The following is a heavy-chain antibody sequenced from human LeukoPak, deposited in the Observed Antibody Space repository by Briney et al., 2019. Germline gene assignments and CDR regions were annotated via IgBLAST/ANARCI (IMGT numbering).Heavy chain of an antibody. D-gene: IGHD2-8*02. CDR1: GFTFSNHA. CDR3: AKDVWWSVS. Sequence: GGSLRLSCVATGFTFSNHAMTWVRQAPGKGLEWVSAISADAVDTFYAPSVKGRFTISRDNSKNTMYLQINSLRAEDTAIYYCAKDVWWSVSWGQGTLVTVSS. J-gene: IGHJ5*02. V-gene: IGHV3-23*01. CDR2: ISADAVDT.